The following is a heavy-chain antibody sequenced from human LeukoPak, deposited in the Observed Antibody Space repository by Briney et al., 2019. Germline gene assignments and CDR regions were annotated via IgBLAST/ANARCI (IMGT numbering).Heavy chain of an antibody. D-gene: IGHD1-7*01. CDR3: AREVSHRTYHYYYMDV. CDR2: IYIGGTT. J-gene: IGHJ6*03. V-gene: IGHV3-66*02. Sequence: NPGGSLRLSCAASGFTVSSNYMSSVRQAPGKWLEWVSVIYIGGTTYYVDSVKGQFTISRDTSKNTLYLQINSLRPEDTAVYYGAREVSHRTYHYYYMDVWGKGTTVTVSS. CDR1: GFTVSSNY.